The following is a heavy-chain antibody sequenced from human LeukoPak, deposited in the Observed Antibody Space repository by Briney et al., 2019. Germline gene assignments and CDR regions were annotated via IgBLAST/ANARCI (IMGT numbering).Heavy chain of an antibody. Sequence: KPSETLSLTCAVSGYSISSGYYWGWIRQPPGKGLEWIGSIYHSGSTYYNPSLKSRVTISVDTSKNQFSLKLSSVTAADTAVYYCARGDGYNPLDYWGQGTLVTVSS. D-gene: IGHD5-24*01. V-gene: IGHV4-38-2*01. CDR2: IYHSGST. J-gene: IGHJ4*02. CDR3: ARGDGYNPLDY. CDR1: GYSISSGYY.